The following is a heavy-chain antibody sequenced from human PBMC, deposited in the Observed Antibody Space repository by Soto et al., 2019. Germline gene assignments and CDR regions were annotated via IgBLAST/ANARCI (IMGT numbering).Heavy chain of an antibody. CDR1: GYNFAGYW. D-gene: IGHD3-3*01. CDR2: IYPSDSDT. CDR3: ARGGVSTRTFDY. Sequence: GESLKISCKGSGYNFAGYWIAWVRQMPGKGLELMGIIYPSDSDTRYRPSFQGQVTISADKSISSAYLQWSSLRASDTAMYYCARGGVSTRTFDYWGQGTPVTGSS. J-gene: IGHJ4*02. V-gene: IGHV5-51*01.